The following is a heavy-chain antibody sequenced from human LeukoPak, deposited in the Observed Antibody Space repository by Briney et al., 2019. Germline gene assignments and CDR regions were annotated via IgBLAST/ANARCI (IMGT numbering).Heavy chain of an antibody. CDR2: IIPILGTA. CDR3: ARGRRWNDPSNDY. D-gene: IGHD1-1*01. V-gene: IGHV1-69*13. CDR1: GGTFSSYA. Sequence: ASVKVSCKASGGTFSSYAISWVRQAPGQGLEWMGGIIPILGTANYAQKFQGRVTITADESTSTAYMELSSLRSEDTAVYYCARGRRWNDPSNDYWGQGTLVTVSS. J-gene: IGHJ4*02.